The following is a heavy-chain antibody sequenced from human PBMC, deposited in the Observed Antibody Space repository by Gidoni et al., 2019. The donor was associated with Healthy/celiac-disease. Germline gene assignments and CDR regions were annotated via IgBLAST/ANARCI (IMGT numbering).Heavy chain of an antibody. V-gene: IGHV3-21*01. Sequence: EVQLVEPGGGLVKPGGSLRLSCAASGFPFRSYSMNWVRQAPGKGLEGVSSITSSSSYIYYADSVKGRFTISRDNAKNSLYLQMNSLRAEDTAVYYCARLVVVAAMNYYYGMDVWGQGTTVTVSS. CDR3: ARLVVVAAMNYYYGMDV. J-gene: IGHJ6*02. CDR2: ITSSSSYI. D-gene: IGHD2-15*01. CDR1: GFPFRSYS.